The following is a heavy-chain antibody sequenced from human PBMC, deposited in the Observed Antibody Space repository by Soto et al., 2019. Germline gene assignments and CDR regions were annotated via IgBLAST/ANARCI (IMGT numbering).Heavy chain of an antibody. CDR2: INLRGGTT. CDR1: GYTFIDYY. V-gene: IGHV1-46*01. J-gene: IGHJ4*02. D-gene: IGHD4-17*01. CDR3: ARGPDDSDVPRWDH. Sequence: QVQMVQSGAEVKKPGASIKISCKASGYTFIDYYIHWVRQAPGQGLEWMGIINLRGGTTEYAHKFRGRVTVTGDTSTRTAYMELSSLRSEDTAVYFCARGPDDSDVPRWDHWGQGTLITVSS.